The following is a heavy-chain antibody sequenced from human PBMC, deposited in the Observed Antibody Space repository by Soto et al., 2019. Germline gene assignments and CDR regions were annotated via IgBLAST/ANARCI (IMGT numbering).Heavy chain of an antibody. Sequence: ESGPTLVNPTQTLTLTCSVSGFSLNTGGLGVGWIRQPPGKALEWLALIYWDDDQRYSPSLRNRLSISKDNSNNLVVFTMTNMDPMDTATYYCIHSRCGGDCLRSYSSHYYYGLDVWGQGTTVTVSS. D-gene: IGHD2-21*02. CDR1: GFSLNTGGLG. V-gene: IGHV2-5*02. J-gene: IGHJ6*02. CDR3: IHSRCGGDCLRSYSSHYYYGLDV. CDR2: IYWDDDQ.